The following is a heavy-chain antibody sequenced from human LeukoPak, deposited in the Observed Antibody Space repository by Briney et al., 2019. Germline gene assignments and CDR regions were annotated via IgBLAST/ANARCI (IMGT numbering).Heavy chain of an antibody. J-gene: IGHJ4*02. CDR3: AREQPEGYFDY. CDR1: GGIFSSYA. Sequence: ASVKVSCKASGGIFSSYAISWVRQAPGQGLEWMGGIIPIFGTANYAQKFQGRVTITADESTSTAYMELSSLRSEDTAVYYCAREQPEGYFDYWGQGTLVTVSS. CDR2: IIPIFGTA. V-gene: IGHV1-69*13. D-gene: IGHD1-14*01.